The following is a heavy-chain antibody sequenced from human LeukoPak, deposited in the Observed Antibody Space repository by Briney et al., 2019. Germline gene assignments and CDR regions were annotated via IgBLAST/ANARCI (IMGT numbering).Heavy chain of an antibody. J-gene: IGHJ4*02. CDR3: AKGGCSSTSCYISGY. V-gene: IGHV3-30*18. Sequence: GGSLRLSCAASGFTFSSYGMHWVRQAPGKGLEWVAVISYDGSNKYYADSVKGRFTISRDNSKNTLYLQMNSLRAEDTAVYYCAKGGCSSTSCYISGYWGQGTLVTVSS. CDR1: GFTFSSYG. CDR2: ISYDGSNK. D-gene: IGHD2-2*02.